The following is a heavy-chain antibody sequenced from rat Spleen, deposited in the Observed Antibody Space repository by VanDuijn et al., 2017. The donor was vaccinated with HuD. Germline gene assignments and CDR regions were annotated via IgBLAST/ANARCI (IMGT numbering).Heavy chain of an antibody. J-gene: IGHJ2*01. CDR2: ISSDGTNT. V-gene: IGHV5-29*01. Sequence: EVQLVESDGGLVQPGRSLKLSCAASGFTFSDYYMAWVRQAPAKGLEWVATISSDGTNTYYRDSVKGRFTISRDNAKSSLYLQMDSLRSEDTATYYCARLYSDGYEYFDYWGQGVMVTVSS. D-gene: IGHD1-12*03. CDR1: GFTFSDYY. CDR3: ARLYSDGYEYFDY.